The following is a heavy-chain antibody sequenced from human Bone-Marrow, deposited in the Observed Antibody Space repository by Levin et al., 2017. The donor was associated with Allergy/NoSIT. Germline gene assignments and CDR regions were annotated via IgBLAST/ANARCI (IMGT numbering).Heavy chain of an antibody. J-gene: IGHJ6*02. Sequence: GESLKISCAASGFTFSTYWMSWVRQAPGKGLEWVANINQDGSEKYYVDSVKGRFTISRDNAKNSLYQQMNSLRGEDTAVFYCARVGWGGDGGMDVWGQGTTVTVAS. V-gene: IGHV3-7*01. CDR2: INQDGSEK. CDR3: ARVGWGGDGGMDV. D-gene: IGHD3-16*01. CDR1: GFTFSTYW.